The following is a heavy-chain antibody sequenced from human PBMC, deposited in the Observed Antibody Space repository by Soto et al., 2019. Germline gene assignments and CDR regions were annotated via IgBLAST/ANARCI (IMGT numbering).Heavy chain of an antibody. CDR1: GGSFSGYY. Sequence: TSETLSLTCAVYGGSFSGYYWSWIRQPPGKGLEWIGEINHSGSTNYNPSLKSRVTISVDTSKNQFSLKLSSVTAADTAVYYCARGARQHYYYYYMDVWGKGTTVTVSS. V-gene: IGHV4-34*01. CDR2: INHSGST. J-gene: IGHJ6*03. D-gene: IGHD6-6*01. CDR3: ARGARQHYYYYYMDV.